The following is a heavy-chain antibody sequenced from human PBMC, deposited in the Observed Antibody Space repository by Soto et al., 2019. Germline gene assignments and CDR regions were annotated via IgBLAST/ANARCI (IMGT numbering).Heavy chain of an antibody. CDR3: AKVWGDCSGGSCYHDAFDI. CDR2: ISGSGGST. Sequence: GGSLRLSCAASGFTFSSYAMSWVRQAPGKGLEWVSAISGSGGSTYYADSVKGRFTISRDNSKNTLYLQMNSLRAEDTAVYYCAKVWGDCSGGSCYHDAFDIWGQGTMVTVSS. V-gene: IGHV3-23*01. D-gene: IGHD2-15*01. CDR1: GFTFSSYA. J-gene: IGHJ3*02.